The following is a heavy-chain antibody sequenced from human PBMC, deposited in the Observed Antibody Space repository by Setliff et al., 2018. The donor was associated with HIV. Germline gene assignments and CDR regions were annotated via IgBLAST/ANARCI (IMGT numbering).Heavy chain of an antibody. D-gene: IGHD3-10*01. CDR3: TTELYYYGSGSYYNPTPDYYYYMDV. V-gene: IGHV3-15*01. J-gene: IGHJ6*03. CDR1: GFTFSNAW. Sequence: PGGSLRLSCAASGFTFSNAWMSWVRQAPGKGLKWVGRIKSKTDGGSTDYAAPVKGRFTISRDDSKNTLYLHMNSLKTEDSAMYYCTTELYYYGSGSYYNPTPDYYYYMDVWDKGTTVTVSS. CDR2: IKSKTDGGST.